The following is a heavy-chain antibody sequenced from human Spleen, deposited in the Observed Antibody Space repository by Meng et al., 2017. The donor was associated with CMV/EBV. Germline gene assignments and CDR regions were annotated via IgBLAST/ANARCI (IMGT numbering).Heavy chain of an antibody. CDR3: ARGRGVDV. CDR1: GFPFDDYA. J-gene: IGHJ6*02. Sequence: SLKISCAASGFPFDDYAMHRVRQVPGKGLEWVSSITWNSARRGYADSVKGRFTISRDNAKTSLSLQMNSLRAEDTAMYYCARGRGVDVWGQGTTVTVSS. V-gene: IGHV3-9*01. CDR2: ITWNSARR.